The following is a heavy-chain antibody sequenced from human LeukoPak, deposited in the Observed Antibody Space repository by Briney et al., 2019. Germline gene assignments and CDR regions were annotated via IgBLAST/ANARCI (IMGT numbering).Heavy chain of an antibody. CDR1: GGSISSYY. Sequence: SETLSLTRTVSGGSISSYYWSWIRQPPGKGLEWIGYIYHSGNTYYNPSLKSRVTISIHNSKNQFSLKVNSVTAADTAVYYCARDRNYYDSSGPPYYYSALDVWGQGTTVTVSS. D-gene: IGHD3-22*01. CDR3: ARDRNYYDSSGPPYYYSALDV. J-gene: IGHJ6*02. V-gene: IGHV4-59*01. CDR2: IYHSGNT.